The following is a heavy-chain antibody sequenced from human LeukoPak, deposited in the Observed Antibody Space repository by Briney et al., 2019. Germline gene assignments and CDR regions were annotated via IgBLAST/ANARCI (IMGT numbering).Heavy chain of an antibody. J-gene: IGHJ5*02. D-gene: IGHD1-1*01. V-gene: IGHV1-18*01. CDR2: ISAYNGNT. Sequence: ASVKVSCKASGGTFSSYGISWVRQAPGQGLEWMGWISAYNGNTNYAQKLQGRVTMTTDTSTSTAYMELRSLRSDDTAVYYCASTTGTTPIEWFDPWGQGTLVTVSS. CDR3: ASTTGTTPIEWFDP. CDR1: GGTFSSYG.